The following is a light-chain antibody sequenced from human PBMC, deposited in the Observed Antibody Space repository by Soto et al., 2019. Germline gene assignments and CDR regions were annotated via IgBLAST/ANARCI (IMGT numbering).Light chain of an antibody. J-gene: IGKJ1*01. V-gene: IGKV3-20*01. CDR2: AAS. CDR3: QQYGTVPWT. Sequence: EIVLTRWPGTLSLSPGDTATASCAASQRVDSSFLGWYQQKPGQSPRLLIYAASSRASGIPARFSGSGSGTDFTLSINGLDPEDLAVYYCQQYGTVPWTFGQGTKVDIK. CDR1: QRVDSSF.